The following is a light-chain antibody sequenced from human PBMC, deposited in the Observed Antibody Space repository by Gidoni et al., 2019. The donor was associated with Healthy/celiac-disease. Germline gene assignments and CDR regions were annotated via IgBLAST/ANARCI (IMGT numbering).Light chain of an antibody. CDR2: YKSDSDK. CDR1: SGINVGTYR. V-gene: IGLV5-45*03. J-gene: IGLJ2*01. CDR3: MIWHSSAVV. Sequence: QAVLTQPSSLSASPGASASLTCTLRSGINVGTYRIYWYQQKQGSPPQYLLRYKSDSDKQQGSGVPSRFSGSKDASANAGILLISGLQSDDEADYYCMIWHSSAVVFGGGTKLTV.